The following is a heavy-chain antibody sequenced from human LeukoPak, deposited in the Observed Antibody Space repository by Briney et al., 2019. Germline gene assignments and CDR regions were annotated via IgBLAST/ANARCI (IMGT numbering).Heavy chain of an antibody. CDR2: ISSSSSYI. Sequence: GGSLRLSCAASGFTFSSYSTNWVRQAPGKGLEWVSSISSSSSYIYYADSVKGRFTISRDNAKNSLYLQMNSLRAEDTAVYYCARVIAVAGTNWFDPWGQGTLVTVSS. D-gene: IGHD6-19*01. CDR3: ARVIAVAGTNWFDP. CDR1: GFTFSSYS. J-gene: IGHJ5*02. V-gene: IGHV3-21*01.